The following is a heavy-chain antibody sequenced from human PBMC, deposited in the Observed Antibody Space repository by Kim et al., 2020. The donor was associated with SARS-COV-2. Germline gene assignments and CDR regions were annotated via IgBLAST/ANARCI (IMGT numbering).Heavy chain of an antibody. J-gene: IGHJ4*02. Sequence: YAQGFTGRFVFSLDTSVSTAYLQISSRRAEDTAVYYCARDEGSGWYSFSYWGQGTLVTVSS. D-gene: IGHD6-19*01. CDR3: ARDEGSGWYSFSY. V-gene: IGHV7-4-1*02.